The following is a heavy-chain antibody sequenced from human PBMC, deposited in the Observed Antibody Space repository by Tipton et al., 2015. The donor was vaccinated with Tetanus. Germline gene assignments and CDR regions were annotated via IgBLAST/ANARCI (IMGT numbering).Heavy chain of an antibody. CDR3: ARGGFGEFPDY. J-gene: IGHJ4*02. CDR2: IYHSGST. D-gene: IGHD3-10*01. CDR1: GGSVSSGSYY. V-gene: IGHV4-61*01. Sequence: TLSLTCTVSGGSVSSGSYYWSWIRQPPGKGLEWIGYIYHSGSTNYNPSLKSRVTISVDTSKNQFSLKLSSVTAADTAVYYCARGGFGEFPDYWGQRTLVTVSS.